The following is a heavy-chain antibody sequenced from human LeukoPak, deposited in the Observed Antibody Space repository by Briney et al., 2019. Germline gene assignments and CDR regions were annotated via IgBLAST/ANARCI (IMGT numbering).Heavy chain of an antibody. CDR1: GYTFTAYY. J-gene: IGHJ4*02. CDR2: IHPNSGGT. CDR3: ARDNYGSGTYYKDY. Sequence: ASVKVSCKASGYTFTAYYLHWVRQAPGQGLEWMGWIHPNSGGTNYAQNFQGRVSMTTDTSIGTVYMELSRLRSDDTAVYYCARDNYGSGTYYKDYWGQGTLVTVSS. V-gene: IGHV1-2*02. D-gene: IGHD3-10*01.